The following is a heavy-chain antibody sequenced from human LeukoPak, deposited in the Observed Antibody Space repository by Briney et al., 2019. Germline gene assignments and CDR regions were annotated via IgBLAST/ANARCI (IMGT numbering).Heavy chain of an antibody. D-gene: IGHD3-22*01. V-gene: IGHV1-24*01. J-gene: IGHJ4*02. Sequence: ASVKVSCKASGYTLTELSMHWVRQAPGKGLEWMGGFDPEDGETIYAQKFQGRVTMTEDTSTDTAYMELSSLRSEDTAVYYCATEYYYDSTSDYWGQGTLVTVSS. CDR2: FDPEDGET. CDR1: GYTLTELS. CDR3: ATEYYYDSTSDY.